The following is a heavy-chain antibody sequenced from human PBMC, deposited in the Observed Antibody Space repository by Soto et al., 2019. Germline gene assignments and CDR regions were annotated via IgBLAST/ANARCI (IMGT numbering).Heavy chain of an antibody. Sequence: SETLSLTCTVSGGSISSYYWSWIRQPPGKGLEWIGYIYYSGSTNYNPSLKSRVTISVDTSKNQFSLKLSSVSAADTAVYDCARARGYYILTGYGGYFNYWGQGTLGTVSS. CDR2: IYYSGST. CDR1: GGSISSYY. J-gene: IGHJ4*02. CDR3: ARARGYYILTGYGGYFNY. V-gene: IGHV4-59*01. D-gene: IGHD3-9*01.